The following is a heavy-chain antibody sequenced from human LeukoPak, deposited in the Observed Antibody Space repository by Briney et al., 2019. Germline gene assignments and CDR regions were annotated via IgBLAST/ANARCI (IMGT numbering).Heavy chain of an antibody. V-gene: IGHV4-59*12. CDR2: IYYSGST. CDR3: ARETLNYYDSSGSPGDAFDI. Sequence: SETLSLTCTVSGGSISSYYWSWIRQPPGKGLEWIGYIYYSGSTNYNPSLKSRVTISVDTSKNQFSLKLSSVTAADTAVYYCARETLNYYDSSGSPGDAFDIWGQGTMVTVSS. J-gene: IGHJ3*02. D-gene: IGHD3-22*01. CDR1: GGSISSYY.